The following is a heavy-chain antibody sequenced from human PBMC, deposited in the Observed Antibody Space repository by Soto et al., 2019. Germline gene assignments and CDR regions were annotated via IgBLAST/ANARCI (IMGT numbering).Heavy chain of an antibody. V-gene: IGHV1-46*01. CDR3: ARSRSMGDWSASVTTDAYGMDV. J-gene: IGHJ6*02. Sequence: QVQLVQSGAEVKKPGASVKVSCQTSGYTFTSYYIHWVRQAPGQRLAWMGIINPSGGDTKYSKKFQDRVTMTRDAATNIVYMELSSLTSEDTAVYFCARSRSMGDWSASVTTDAYGMDVWGQGTTVTVSS. CDR2: INPSGGDT. CDR1: GYTFTSYY. D-gene: IGHD3-3*01.